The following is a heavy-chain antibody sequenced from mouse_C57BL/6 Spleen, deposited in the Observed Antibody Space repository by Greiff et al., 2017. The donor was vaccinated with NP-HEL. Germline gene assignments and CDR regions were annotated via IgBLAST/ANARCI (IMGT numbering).Heavy chain of an antibody. J-gene: IGHJ2*01. V-gene: IGHV1-69*01. Sequence: VQLQQPGAELVMPGASVKLSCKASGYTFTSYWMHWVKQRPGQGLEWIGEIDPSDSYTNYNQKFKGKSTLTVDKSSSTAYMQLSSLTSEDSAVYYCARERDSFDYWGQGTTLTVSS. CDR1: GYTFTSYW. CDR2: IDPSDSYT. CDR3: ARERDSFDY.